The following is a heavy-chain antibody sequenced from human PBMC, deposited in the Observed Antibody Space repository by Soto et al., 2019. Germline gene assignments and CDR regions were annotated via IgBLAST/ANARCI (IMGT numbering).Heavy chain of an antibody. Sequence: PGESLKISCKGSGYSFTSYWIGWVRQMPGKGLEWMGIIYPGDSDTRYSPSFQGQVTISADKSISTAYLQWSSLKASDTAMYYCARHRSGYCSGGSCPLDAFDIWGQGTMVTVSS. CDR3: ARHRSGYCSGGSCPLDAFDI. CDR2: IYPGDSDT. D-gene: IGHD2-15*01. J-gene: IGHJ3*02. V-gene: IGHV5-51*01. CDR1: GYSFTSYW.